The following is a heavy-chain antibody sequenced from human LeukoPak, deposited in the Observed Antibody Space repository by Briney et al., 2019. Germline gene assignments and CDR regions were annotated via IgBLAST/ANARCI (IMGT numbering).Heavy chain of an antibody. CDR2: IGTAGDT. V-gene: IGHV3-13*01. J-gene: IGHJ2*01. CDR3: ARGAYYYDSSGYKHWYFDL. CDR1: GFTFSSYD. Sequence: GGSLRLSCAAPGFTFSSYDMHWVRQATGKGLEWVSAIGTAGDTYYPGSVKGRFTISRENAKNSLYLQMNSLRAGDTAVYYCARGAYYYDSSGYKHWYFDLWGRGTLVTVSS. D-gene: IGHD3-22*01.